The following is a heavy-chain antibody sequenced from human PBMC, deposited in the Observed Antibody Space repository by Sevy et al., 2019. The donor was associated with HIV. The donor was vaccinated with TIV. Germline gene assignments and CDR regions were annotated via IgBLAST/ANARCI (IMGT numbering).Heavy chain of an antibody. V-gene: IGHV1-2*02. CDR3: QRAGSSSYDKSGNWFDP. Sequence: ASVKVSCKASGYTFTGYYMHWVRQAPGQGLEWMGWINPNSGGTNNAQKFQGRVTMTRDTSTSTAYMELSRMRSDDTAVYYCQRAGSSSYDKSGNWFDPWGQGTLVTVSS. CDR1: GYTFTGYY. J-gene: IGHJ5*02. CDR2: INPNSGGT. D-gene: IGHD6-13*01.